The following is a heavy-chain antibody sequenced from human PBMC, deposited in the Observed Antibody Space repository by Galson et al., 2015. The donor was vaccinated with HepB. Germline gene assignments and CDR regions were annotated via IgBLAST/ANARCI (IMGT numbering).Heavy chain of an antibody. CDR1: GFTVSINY. V-gene: IGHV3-66*01. CDR2: IYSGGST. D-gene: IGHD6-13*01. CDR3: AREGIAAAGPGHFDY. J-gene: IGHJ4*02. Sequence: SLRLSCAASGFTVSINYMSWVRQAPGKGLEWVPVIYSGGSTYYADSVKGRFTISRDNSKNTLYLQMNSLRAEDTAVYYCAREGIAAAGPGHFDYWGQGTLVTVSS.